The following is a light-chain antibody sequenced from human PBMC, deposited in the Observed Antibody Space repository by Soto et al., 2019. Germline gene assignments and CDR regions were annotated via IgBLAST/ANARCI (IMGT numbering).Light chain of an antibody. Sequence: DIQMTQSPSSLSASVGDRVTITCRASQSISSDLNWYQQKPGKAPRLLISGASSLQSGVPSRFSGSGSGTDFTLTISSLQPEDFATYYCQQSYSVPYIFGQGTKLDIK. V-gene: IGKV1-39*01. J-gene: IGKJ2*01. CDR1: QSISSD. CDR2: GAS. CDR3: QQSYSVPYI.